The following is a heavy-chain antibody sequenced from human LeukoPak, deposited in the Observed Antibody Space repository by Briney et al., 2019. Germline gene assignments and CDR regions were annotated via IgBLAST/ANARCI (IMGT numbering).Heavy chain of an antibody. D-gene: IGHD6-19*01. CDR1: GGSFSGYY. CDR2: ISYIGST. J-gene: IGHJ4*02. Sequence: PSETLSLTCAVYGGSFSGYYWSWLRQPPGKGLEWIGYISYIGSTKYNPSLKSRVTISVDASKNQFSLKLSSVTAADTAVYYCARGGAVVGFDYFDYWGQGTLVTVSS. V-gene: IGHV4-59*01. CDR3: ARGGAVVGFDYFDY.